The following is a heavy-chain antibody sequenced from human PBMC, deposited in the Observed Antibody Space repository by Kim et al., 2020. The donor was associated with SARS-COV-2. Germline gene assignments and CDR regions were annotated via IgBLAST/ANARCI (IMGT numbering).Heavy chain of an antibody. CDR3: AKHQLNYGSDAFDI. D-gene: IGHD3-10*01. V-gene: IGHV3-23*01. J-gene: IGHJ3*02. Sequence: YADSVEGRFTISRDNSKNPLYLEMNNLRAEDTAIYFCAKHQLNYGSDAFDIWGQGAMVTVSS.